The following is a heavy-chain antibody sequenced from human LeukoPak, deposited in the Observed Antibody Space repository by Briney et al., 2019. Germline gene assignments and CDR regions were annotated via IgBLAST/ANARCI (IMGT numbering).Heavy chain of an antibody. D-gene: IGHD6-19*01. J-gene: IGHJ5*02. CDR2: MNPNSGNT. Sequence: GASVKVSCKTSGYTFTSYDINWVRQATGQGLEWMGWMNPNSGNTGYAQKFQGRVTMTRDTSISTAYKELSSLRSEDTAVYYCARCNITVAGIQTYNWFDPWGQGTLVTVSS. CDR1: GYTFTSYD. CDR3: ARCNITVAGIQTYNWFDP. V-gene: IGHV1-8*01.